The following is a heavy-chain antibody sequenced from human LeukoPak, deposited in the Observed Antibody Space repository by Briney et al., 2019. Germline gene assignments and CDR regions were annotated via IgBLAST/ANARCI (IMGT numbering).Heavy chain of an antibody. CDR3: ARDGSKSCSGGSCYLNWFDP. V-gene: IGHV3-7*01. D-gene: IGHD2-15*01. J-gene: IGHJ5*02. CDR1: GFTFSRYS. CDR2: INQDGSEE. Sequence: PGGSLRLSCAASGFTFSRYSMNWVRQAPGKGLEWVANINQDGSEEYYVASVKGRFTISRDNAKNSLYLQMSSLRAEDTAVYYCARDGSKSCSGGSCYLNWFDPWGQGTLVTVSS.